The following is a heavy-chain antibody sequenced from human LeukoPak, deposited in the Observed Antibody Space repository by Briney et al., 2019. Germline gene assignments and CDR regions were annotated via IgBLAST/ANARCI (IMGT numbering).Heavy chain of an antibody. V-gene: IGHV3-30*03. Sequence: GGSLRLSCAASGFTFSSYGMHWVRQAPGKGLEWVAVISYDGSNKYYADSVKGRFTISRDNSKNTLYLQMNSLRAEDTAVYYCAYGSGSYFPYYFDYWGQGTLSPSPQ. CDR3: AYGSGSYFPYYFDY. J-gene: IGHJ4*02. D-gene: IGHD3-10*01. CDR1: GFTFSSYG. CDR2: ISYDGSNK.